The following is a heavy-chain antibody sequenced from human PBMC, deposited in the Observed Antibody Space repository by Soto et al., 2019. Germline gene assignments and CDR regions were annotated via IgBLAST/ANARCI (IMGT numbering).Heavy chain of an antibody. D-gene: IGHD4-4*01. V-gene: IGHV3-30-3*01. CDR2: ISYDGSNK. J-gene: IGHJ2*01. Sequence: QVQLVESGGGVVQPGRSLRLSCAASGFTFSSYAMHWVRQAPGKGLEWVAVISYDGSNKYYADSVKGRFTISRDNSKNTLYLQMNSRRAEDTAVYYCARPLWRDDYNWGYFDLWGRGPLVTVSS. CDR1: GFTFSSYA. CDR3: ARPLWRDDYNWGYFDL.